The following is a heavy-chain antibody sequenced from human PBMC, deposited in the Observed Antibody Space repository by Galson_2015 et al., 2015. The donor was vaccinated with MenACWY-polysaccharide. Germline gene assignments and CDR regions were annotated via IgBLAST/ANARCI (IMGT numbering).Heavy chain of an antibody. D-gene: IGHD3-10*01. CDR3: VKGARRYYGSVLGWFDS. V-gene: IGHV3-30*02. CDR1: GFTFSSYG. Sequence: SLRLSCAASGFTFSSYGMHWVRQAPGKGLEWVTFIQYAGGNQYYADSVKGRFTISRDNSKNTLYVQMTSLRTEDTTMYYCVKGARRYYGSVLGWFDSWGQGTLGTVSS. CDR2: IQYAGGNQ. J-gene: IGHJ5*01.